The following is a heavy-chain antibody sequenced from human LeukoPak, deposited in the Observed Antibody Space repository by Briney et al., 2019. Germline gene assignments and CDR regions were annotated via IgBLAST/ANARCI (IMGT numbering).Heavy chain of an antibody. Sequence: GGSLRLSCAASGFTFSSYSMNWVRQAPGKGLEWVSSISSSSSYIYYADSVKGRFTISRDNAKNSLYLQMNSLRAEDTAVYYCARYSSSWHPHDYWGQGTLVTVSS. J-gene: IGHJ4*02. CDR3: ARYSSSWHPHDY. CDR1: GFTFSSYS. CDR2: ISSSSSYI. V-gene: IGHV3-21*01. D-gene: IGHD6-13*01.